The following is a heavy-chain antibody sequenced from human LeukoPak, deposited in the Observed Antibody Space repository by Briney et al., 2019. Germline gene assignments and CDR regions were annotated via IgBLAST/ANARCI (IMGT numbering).Heavy chain of an antibody. CDR3: TTETYGSGSYYRSHY. J-gene: IGHJ4*02. CDR2: IKSITDGGTT. D-gene: IGHD3-10*01. CDR1: GFTFSDAW. Sequence: GGSLRLSCAASGFTFSDAWMSWVRQAPGKGLEWVGCIKSITDGGTTDYAAPVKGRFTISRDDSKNTLYLQMNSLKTEDTAVYYCTTETYGSGSYYRSHYWGQGTLVTVSS. V-gene: IGHV3-15*01.